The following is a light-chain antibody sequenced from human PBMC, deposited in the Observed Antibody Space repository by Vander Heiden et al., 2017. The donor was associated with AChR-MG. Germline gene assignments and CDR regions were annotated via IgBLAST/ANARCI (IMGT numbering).Light chain of an antibody. J-gene: IGLJ3*02. Sequence: QSPLTQPRPVSGSPGQSVTISCTGTSSDVGAYKYVSWYQQHPGKDPKLMIYDVNKRPSGVPDRFSGSKSGNTASLTISGLQAEDEADYYCCSYAGSYTWVFGGGTKLTVL. CDR1: SSDVGAYKY. CDR3: CSYAGSYTWV. CDR2: DVN. V-gene: IGLV2-11*01.